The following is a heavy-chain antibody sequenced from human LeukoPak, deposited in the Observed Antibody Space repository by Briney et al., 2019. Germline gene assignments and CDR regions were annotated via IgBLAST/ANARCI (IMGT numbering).Heavy chain of an antibody. CDR1: GGSISSGGYS. Sequence: SQTLSLTCAVSGGSISSGGYSWIWIRQPPGQGREWIGYIYHSGSTYYNPSLKSRVTISVDRSKNQFSLKLSSGTAADTAVYYCARAFGGYNRFDWWGQGTLVTVSS. CDR3: ARAFGGYNRFDW. D-gene: IGHD5-24*01. CDR2: IYHSGST. V-gene: IGHV4-30-2*01. J-gene: IGHJ4*02.